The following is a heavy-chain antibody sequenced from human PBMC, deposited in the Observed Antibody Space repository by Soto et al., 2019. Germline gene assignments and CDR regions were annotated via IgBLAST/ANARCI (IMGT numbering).Heavy chain of an antibody. CDR1: GYTFTGYF. V-gene: IGHV1-2*02. CDR3: ARGGGTILAPLP. J-gene: IGHJ5*02. Sequence: QVQLAQSGPEVKKPGASVKVSCKAFGYTFTGYFMHWVRQAPGQGLEWLGWINPNSGATKYAQKLQGRVTLTRDTSINTAYMEMSMLRSDDTAVYYCARGGGTILAPLPWGQGTLVTVSS. D-gene: IGHD3-3*01. CDR2: INPNSGAT.